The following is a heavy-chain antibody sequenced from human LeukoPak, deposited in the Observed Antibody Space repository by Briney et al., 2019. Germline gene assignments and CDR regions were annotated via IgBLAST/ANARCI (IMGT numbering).Heavy chain of an antibody. D-gene: IGHD3-16*01. V-gene: IGHV3-64*01. CDR3: ARALELGYFDY. CDR2: ISSNGGST. J-gene: IGHJ4*02. Sequence: GGSLRLSCAASGFTFSSYAMHWVRQAPGKGLEYVSAISSNGGSTYYANSVKGRFTISRDNSKNTLYLRMGSLRAEDMAVYYCARALELGYFDYWGQGTLVTVSS. CDR1: GFTFSSYA.